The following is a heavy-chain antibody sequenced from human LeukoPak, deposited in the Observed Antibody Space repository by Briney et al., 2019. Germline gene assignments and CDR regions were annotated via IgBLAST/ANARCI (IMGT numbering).Heavy chain of an antibody. Sequence: GGSLRLSCAASGFTFSSYGMHWVSQAPGKGLEWVAFIRYDGSNKYYADSVKGRFTISRDNSKNTLYLQMNSLRAEDTAVYYYAKERDTAMVTIDYWGQGTLVTVSS. J-gene: IGHJ4*02. V-gene: IGHV3-30*02. CDR3: AKERDTAMVTIDY. CDR1: GFTFSSYG. CDR2: IRYDGSNK. D-gene: IGHD5-18*01.